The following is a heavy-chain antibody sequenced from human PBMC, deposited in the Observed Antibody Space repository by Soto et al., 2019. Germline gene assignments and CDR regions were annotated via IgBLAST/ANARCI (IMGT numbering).Heavy chain of an antibody. Sequence: ASVKVSCKASGYTFTSYGISWVRQAPGQGLEWMGWISAYNGNTNYAQKLQGRVTMTTDTSTSTAYMELRSLRSDDTAVYYCARDSYMRYGYYYHGMDVWGQGTTVTVSS. V-gene: IGHV1-18*04. CDR1: GYTFTSYG. J-gene: IGHJ6*02. CDR2: ISAYNGNT. D-gene: IGHD1-1*01. CDR3: ARDSYMRYGYYYHGMDV.